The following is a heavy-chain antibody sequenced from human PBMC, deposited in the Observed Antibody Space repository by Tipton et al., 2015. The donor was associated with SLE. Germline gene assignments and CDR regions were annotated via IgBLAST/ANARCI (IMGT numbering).Heavy chain of an antibody. V-gene: IGHV7-4-1*02. D-gene: IGHD6-6*01. CDR3: ARYSNSSPYYMDV. Sequence: QLVQSGAEVKKPGASVKVSCKASGYTFTSYSINWVRQAPGQGLEWMGWINTDTGNPTYAHGFTGRFVFSLDTSVNTAYLQISSLKADDTAVYYCARYSNSSPYYMDVWGKGTTVSISS. CDR1: GYTFTSYS. CDR2: INTDTGNP. J-gene: IGHJ6*03.